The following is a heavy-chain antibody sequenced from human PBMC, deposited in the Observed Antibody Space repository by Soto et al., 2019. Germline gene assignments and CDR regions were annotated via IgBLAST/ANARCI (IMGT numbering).Heavy chain of an antibody. V-gene: IGHV3-30*18. D-gene: IGHD2-21*01. Sequence: QVQLVESGGGVVQPGRSLQLSCAASGFTFSNYGMQWVRQAPGKGLEWVAVISYEARNKYYADSVKGRFTISRDNYKNKRYLQMNILRGEETAVYYCAKEATPKVAHHFDSWGQGTLVTVSS. CDR3: AKEATPKVAHHFDS. CDR2: ISYEARNK. J-gene: IGHJ4*02. CDR1: GFTFSNYG.